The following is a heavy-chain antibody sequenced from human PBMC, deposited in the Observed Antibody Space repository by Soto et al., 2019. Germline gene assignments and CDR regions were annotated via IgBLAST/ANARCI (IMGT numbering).Heavy chain of an antibody. CDR3: ARGRGGRRTYYYYYGMDV. V-gene: IGHV5-51*01. D-gene: IGHD3-10*01. CDR1: GYSFTSYW. CDR2: IYPGDSDT. Sequence: PGESLKISCKGSGYSFTSYWIGWVRQMPGKGLEWMGIIYPGDSDTRYSPSFQGQVTISADKSISTAYLQWSSLKASDTAMYYCARGRGGRRTYYYYYGMDVWGQGTTVTVSS. J-gene: IGHJ6*02.